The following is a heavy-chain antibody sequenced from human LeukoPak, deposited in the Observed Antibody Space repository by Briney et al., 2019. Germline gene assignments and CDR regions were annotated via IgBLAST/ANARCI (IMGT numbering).Heavy chain of an antibody. CDR1: GGSISSYY. Sequence: ETLSLTCTVSGGSISSYYWSWVRQAPEKGLEWVSTFGGDGYIQYADSVKGRFTISRDISENTLYLQLTSLRADDTAVYYCAKRAFYTGSHLHYFDHWGQGTLVTVSS. CDR2: FGGDGYI. CDR3: AKRAFYTGSHLHYFDH. D-gene: IGHD1-26*01. J-gene: IGHJ4*02. V-gene: IGHV3-23*01.